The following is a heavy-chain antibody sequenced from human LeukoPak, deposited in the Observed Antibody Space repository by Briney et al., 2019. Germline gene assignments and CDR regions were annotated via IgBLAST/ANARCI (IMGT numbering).Heavy chain of an antibody. CDR3: AKVGDGYNWGYFDY. D-gene: IGHD5-24*01. J-gene: IGHJ4*02. Sequence: GGSLRLSCAASGFTFSSYDMHWVRQATGKGLEWVSAIGTAGDTYYPGSVKGRFTISRENAKNSLYLQMNSLRAGDTAVYYCAKVGDGYNWGYFDYWGQGILVTVSS. CDR1: GFTFSSYD. CDR2: IGTAGDT. V-gene: IGHV3-13*01.